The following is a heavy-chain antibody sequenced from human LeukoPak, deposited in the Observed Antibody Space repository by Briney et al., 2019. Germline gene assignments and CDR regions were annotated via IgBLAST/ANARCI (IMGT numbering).Heavy chain of an antibody. CDR1: GYTFTTYD. CDR2: IIPIFGTA. J-gene: IGHJ6*02. V-gene: IGHV1-69*13. CDR3: AREKGYCSDGSCPDNYYGMDV. D-gene: IGHD2-15*01. Sequence: SVKVSCKASGYTFTTYDINWVRQAPGQGLEWMGGIIPIFGTANYAQKFQGRVTITADESTSTAYMELSSLRSEDTAVYYCAREKGYCSDGSCPDNYYGMDVWGQGTTVTVSS.